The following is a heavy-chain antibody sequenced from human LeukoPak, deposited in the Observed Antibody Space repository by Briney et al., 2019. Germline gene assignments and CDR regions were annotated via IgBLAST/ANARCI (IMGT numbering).Heavy chain of an antibody. V-gene: IGHV4-61*02. CDR3: ARHKPTSTTVTTWVFLDY. D-gene: IGHD4-17*01. CDR1: GGSISSGSYY. Sequence: SQTLSLTCTVSGGSISSGSYYWSWIRQPAGKGLEWIGRIYTSGSTNYNPSLKSRVTISVDTSKNQFSLKLSSVTAADTAVYYCARHKPTSTTVTTWVFLDYWGQGTLVTVSS. J-gene: IGHJ4*02. CDR2: IYTSGST.